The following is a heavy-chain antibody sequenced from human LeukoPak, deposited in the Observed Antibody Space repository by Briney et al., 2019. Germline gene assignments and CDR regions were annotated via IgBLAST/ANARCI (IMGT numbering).Heavy chain of an antibody. D-gene: IGHD1-26*01. J-gene: IGHJ4*02. CDR1: RFTFSSYE. CDR2: ISRGGIST. V-gene: IGHV3-48*03. CDR3: ARVTGSYYPPVY. Sequence: PGGSLRLSCAASRFTFSSYEMTWVRQASGKGLEWVSYISRGGISTYYADSVKGRFTISRDNSKSTLYLQMNSLRADDTAVYYCARVTGSYYPPVYWGQGALVSVSS.